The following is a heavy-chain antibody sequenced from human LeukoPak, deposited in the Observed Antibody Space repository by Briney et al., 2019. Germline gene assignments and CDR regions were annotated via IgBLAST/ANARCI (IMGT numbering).Heavy chain of an antibody. CDR2: ITWNSDNI. V-gene: IGHV3-9*03. D-gene: IGHD3-16*01. CDR1: GFTFDDYA. Sequence: GGSLRLSCAASGFTFDDYAMHWVRQAPGKGLEWVSGITWNSDNIEYADSVKGRFTISRDNAKNYLYLQMNSLRAEDMGLYYCAKGGGGRLIYYYYMDVWGKGTTVTVSS. J-gene: IGHJ6*03. CDR3: AKGGGGRLIYYYYMDV.